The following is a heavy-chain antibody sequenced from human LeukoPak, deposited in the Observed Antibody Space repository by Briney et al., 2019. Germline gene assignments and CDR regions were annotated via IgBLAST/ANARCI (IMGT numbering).Heavy chain of an antibody. Sequence: RCGRRTLEKKLEWVSVIYSGGSTYYADSVKGRFTISRDNSKNTLYLQMNSLRTEDTAMYYCARYNFYGGTPFDCWGQGTLVTVSS. CDR3: ARYNFYGGTPFDC. CDR2: IYSGGST. V-gene: IGHV3-66*01. D-gene: IGHD4-23*01. J-gene: IGHJ4*02.